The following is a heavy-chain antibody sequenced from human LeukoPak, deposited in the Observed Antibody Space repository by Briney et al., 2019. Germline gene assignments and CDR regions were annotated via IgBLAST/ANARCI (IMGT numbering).Heavy chain of an antibody. Sequence: GGSLRLSCAASGFTFSSYAMSWVRQAPGKGLEWVSSISGSGSGGSTYYADSVKGRFTISRDNSKNTLYLQMNSLRAEDTAVYYCAKSGYNRFDYWGQGTLVTVSS. CDR3: AKSGYNRFDY. CDR2: ISGSGSGGST. D-gene: IGHD5-24*01. V-gene: IGHV3-23*01. J-gene: IGHJ4*02. CDR1: GFTFSSYA.